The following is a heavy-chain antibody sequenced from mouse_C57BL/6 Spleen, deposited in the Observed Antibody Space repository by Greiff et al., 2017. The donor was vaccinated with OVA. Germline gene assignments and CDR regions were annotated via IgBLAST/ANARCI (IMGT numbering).Heavy chain of an antibody. J-gene: IGHJ2*01. CDR3: ARSDTTVVAHFDY. Sequence: QVQLQQPGAELVMPGASVKLSCKASGYTFTSYWMHWVKQRPGQGLEWIGEIDPSDSYTNYNQKFKGKSTLTVDKSSSTAYMQLSSLTSEDSAVYYCARSDTTVVAHFDYWGQGTTLTVSS. CDR1: GYTFTSYW. CDR2: IDPSDSYT. V-gene: IGHV1-69*01. D-gene: IGHD1-1*01.